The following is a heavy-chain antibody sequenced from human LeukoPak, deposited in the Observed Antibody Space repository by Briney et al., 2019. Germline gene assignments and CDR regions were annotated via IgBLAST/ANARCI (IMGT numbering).Heavy chain of an antibody. CDR2: ITATGDTA. V-gene: IGHV3-23*01. Sequence: GGSLRLSCVASGFAFTKCAMSWIRQAPGKGLEWVAIITATGDTAYYADSVKGRFTISRDNSRNTVYMQMDSLRAEDTAIYYCAGDRNSDWYSPLDYWGQGSQVTVSP. CDR3: AGDRNSDWYSPLDY. CDR1: GFAFTKCA. J-gene: IGHJ4*02. D-gene: IGHD6-19*01.